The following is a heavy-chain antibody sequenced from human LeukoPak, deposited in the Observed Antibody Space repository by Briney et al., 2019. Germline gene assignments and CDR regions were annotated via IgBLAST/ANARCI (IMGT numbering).Heavy chain of an antibody. CDR1: GGTFSSYA. D-gene: IGHD3-3*01. V-gene: IGHV1-69*05. CDR2: IILIFGTA. Sequence: SVTVSCKASGGTFSSYAISWVRQAPGQGLEWMGGIILIFGTANYAQKFQGRVTITTDESTSTAYMQLRSLRSEDTAVYYGARSLYDFWSGSYSTYFDYWGQGTLVTVSS. CDR3: ARSLYDFWSGSYSTYFDY. J-gene: IGHJ4*02.